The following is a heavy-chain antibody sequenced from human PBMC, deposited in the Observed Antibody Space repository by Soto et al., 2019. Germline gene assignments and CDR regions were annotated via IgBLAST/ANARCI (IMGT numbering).Heavy chain of an antibody. CDR2: LSGSGVST. J-gene: IGHJ4*02. V-gene: IGHV3-23*01. Sequence: GGSLRLSCAASGFTFINAWMSWVRQAPWKGLEWVSALSGSGVSTYYADSVMGRFTISRDNSKNTVYLQMNSLRAEDTAVYYCAKIESRFFDESTGYYHFDYWGQGTLVTVYS. D-gene: IGHD3-22*01. CDR1: GFTFINAW. CDR3: AKIESRFFDESTGYYHFDY.